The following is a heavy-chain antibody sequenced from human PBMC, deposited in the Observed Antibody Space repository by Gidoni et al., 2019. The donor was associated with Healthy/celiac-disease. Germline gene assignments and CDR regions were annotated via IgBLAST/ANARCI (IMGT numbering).Heavy chain of an antibody. Sequence: EVQLVESGGGLIQPGGSLRLSCAASGFTVSSNYMSWVRQAPGKGLEWVSVIYSGGSTYYADSVKGRFTISRDNSKNTLYLQMNSLRAEDTAVYYCARSQTSCDSSGFTFDIWGQGTMVTVSS. J-gene: IGHJ3*02. CDR1: GFTVSSNY. V-gene: IGHV3-53*01. CDR3: ARSQTSCDSSGFTFDI. D-gene: IGHD3-22*01. CDR2: IYSGGST.